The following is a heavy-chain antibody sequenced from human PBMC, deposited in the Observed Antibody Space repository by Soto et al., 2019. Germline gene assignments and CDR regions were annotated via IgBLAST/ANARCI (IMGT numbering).Heavy chain of an antibody. V-gene: IGHV1-69*02. Sequence: QVQLVQSGAEVKKPGSSVKVSCKASGGTFSSYTISWVRQAPGQGLEWMGRIIPILGIANYAQKFQGRVTITADKSTSTAYMELSSLRSEDTAVYYCARVGCSGGSCYEVQHRGQGTLVTVSS. CDR1: GGTFSSYT. CDR3: ARVGCSGGSCYEVQH. D-gene: IGHD2-15*01. J-gene: IGHJ1*01. CDR2: IIPILGIA.